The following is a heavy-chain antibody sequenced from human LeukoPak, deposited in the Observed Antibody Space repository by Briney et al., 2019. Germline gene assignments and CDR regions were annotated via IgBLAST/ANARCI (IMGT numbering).Heavy chain of an antibody. CDR3: ARQKQSHGNFDC. J-gene: IGHJ4*02. Sequence: GGPLRLCCAASGFTVSSYAMHWVRQSIGKGLEWVSALGIAGDTFYPGSVKGRFTISRENAKNSLYLQMNSLRAEDTAMYYCARQKQSHGNFDCWGQGTLVTVSS. D-gene: IGHD1-26*01. CDR2: LGIAGDT. V-gene: IGHV3-13*01. CDR1: GFTVSSYA.